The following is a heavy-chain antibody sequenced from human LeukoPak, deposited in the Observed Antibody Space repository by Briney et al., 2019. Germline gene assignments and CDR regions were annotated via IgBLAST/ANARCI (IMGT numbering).Heavy chain of an antibody. V-gene: IGHV3-11*01. CDR3: ARERYYGSGSYNWFDP. CDR1: GFAFSDYY. D-gene: IGHD3-10*01. Sequence: PGGSLRLSCAASGFAFSDYYMSWIRQAPGKGLEWVSYISSSGSTIYYADSVKGRFTISRDNSKNTLYLQMNSLRAEDTAVYHCARERYYGSGSYNWFDPWGQGTLVTVSS. CDR2: ISSSGSTI. J-gene: IGHJ5*02.